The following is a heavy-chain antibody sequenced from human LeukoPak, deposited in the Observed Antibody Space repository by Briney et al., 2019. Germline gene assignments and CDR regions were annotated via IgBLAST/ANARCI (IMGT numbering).Heavy chain of an antibody. CDR3: ATVVVTAIQDY. Sequence: GGSLRLSCAASGFTFSSYGMHWVRQAPGKGLEWVAVISYDGSNKYYADSVKGRSTISRDNSKNTLYLQMNSLRAEDTAVYYCATVVVTAIQDYWGQGTLVTVSS. D-gene: IGHD2-21*02. J-gene: IGHJ4*02. V-gene: IGHV3-30*03. CDR1: GFTFSSYG. CDR2: ISYDGSNK.